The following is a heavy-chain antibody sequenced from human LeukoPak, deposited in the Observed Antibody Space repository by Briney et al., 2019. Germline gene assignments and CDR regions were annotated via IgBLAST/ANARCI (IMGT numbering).Heavy chain of an antibody. J-gene: IGHJ5*02. CDR2: IYPGDPDT. CDR3: ARQGLTGLLPNWFDP. CDR1: GYSFTSYW. Sequence: GESLKISCKGSGYSFTSYWIGWVRQMPGKGLEWMGIIYPGDPDTRYSPSFQGQVTISADKSISTAYLQWSSLKASDTAMCYCARQGLTGLLPNWFDPWGQGTLVTVSS. D-gene: IGHD3-22*01. V-gene: IGHV5-51*01.